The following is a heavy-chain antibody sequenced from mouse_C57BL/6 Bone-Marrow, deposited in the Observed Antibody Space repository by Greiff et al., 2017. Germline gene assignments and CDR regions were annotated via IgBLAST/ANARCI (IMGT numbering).Heavy chain of an antibody. J-gene: IGHJ3*01. CDR2: INPNNGGT. CDR3: ARKGNWDWFAY. CDR1: GYTFTDYY. V-gene: IGHV1-26*01. Sequence: VQLQQSGPELVKPGASVKISCKASGYTFTDYYMNWVKQSHGKSLEWIGDINPNNGGTSYNQKFKGKATLTVDKSSSTAYMELRSLTSEDSAVYYCARKGNWDWFAYWGQGTLVTVSA. D-gene: IGHD4-1*01.